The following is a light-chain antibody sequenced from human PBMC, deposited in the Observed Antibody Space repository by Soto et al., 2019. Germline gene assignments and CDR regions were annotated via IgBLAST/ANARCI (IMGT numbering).Light chain of an antibody. CDR1: QSISSY. Sequence: DIQMTQSPSSLSASVGDRVTITCRVSQSISSYLNWYQQKPGKAPKLLIYAASSLQSGVPSRFSGSGSGTDFTLTISSLQPEDFATYYCQQSYSTGVTFGPGTKVDIK. CDR3: QQSYSTGVT. V-gene: IGKV1-39*01. CDR2: AAS. J-gene: IGKJ3*01.